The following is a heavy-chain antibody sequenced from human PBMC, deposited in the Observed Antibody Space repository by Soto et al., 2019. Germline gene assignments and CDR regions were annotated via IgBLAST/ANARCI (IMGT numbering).Heavy chain of an antibody. CDR3: ARESFSASPNFFDY. CDR1: GFAFSNYE. Sequence: GGSLRLSCAASGFAFSNYEMNWVRQAPGKGLEWVSYISLSGSTIYYADSVKGRFTISRDDAKNSLYLQMDSLRADDTAVYYCARESFSASPNFFDYWGQETLVTVSS. V-gene: IGHV3-48*03. D-gene: IGHD3-3*02. J-gene: IGHJ4*02. CDR2: ISLSGSTI.